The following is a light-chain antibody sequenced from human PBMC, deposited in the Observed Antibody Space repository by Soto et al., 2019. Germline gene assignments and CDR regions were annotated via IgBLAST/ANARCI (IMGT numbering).Light chain of an antibody. J-gene: IGLJ3*02. V-gene: IGLV2-23*01. CDR3: CSYAGISTWV. CDR1: SSDVGSYNF. CDR2: EDS. Sequence: QSALTQPASVSGSPGQSITISCTGTSSDVGSYNFVSWYQQHPGTAPNLMIYEDSERPSGVSNRFSGSKSGNTASLTISGLQAEDEADYYCCSYAGISTWVFGGGTKLTVL.